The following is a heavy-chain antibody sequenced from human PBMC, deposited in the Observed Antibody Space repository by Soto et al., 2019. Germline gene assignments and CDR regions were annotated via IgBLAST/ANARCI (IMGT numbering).Heavy chain of an antibody. Sequence: QLQLQESGPGLVRPSGTLSLTCAVSGGFTSTNNWWSWVRQPPGKGLEWIGDAYHSGSTEYNPSLKSRVSISVDKSKNHISLKLTPATAADTAVYYCARSPPSSYYGGSGTFDYWGQGTLVTVSS. CDR1: GGFTSTNNW. CDR3: ARSPPSSYYGGSGTFDY. CDR2: AYHSGST. D-gene: IGHD3-10*01. V-gene: IGHV4-4*02. J-gene: IGHJ4*02.